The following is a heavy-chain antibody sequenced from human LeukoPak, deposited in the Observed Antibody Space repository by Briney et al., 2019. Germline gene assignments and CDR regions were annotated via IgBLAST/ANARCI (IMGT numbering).Heavy chain of an antibody. V-gene: IGHV3-33*01. CDR1: GSTFSSYG. D-gene: IGHD3-22*01. Sequence: GGSLRLSCAASGSTFSSYGMHWVRQAPGKGLEWVAVIWYDGSNKYYADSVKGRFTISRDNSKNTLYLQMNSLRAEDTAVYYCARTYYYDSSGYSPVDYWGQGTLVTVSS. CDR2: IWYDGSNK. J-gene: IGHJ4*02. CDR3: ARTYYYDSSGYSPVDY.